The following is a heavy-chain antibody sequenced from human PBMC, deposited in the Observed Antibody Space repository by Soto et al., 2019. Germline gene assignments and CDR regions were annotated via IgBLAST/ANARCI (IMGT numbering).Heavy chain of an antibody. J-gene: IGHJ6*02. D-gene: IGHD2-8*01. CDR1: GFTFSSYS. Sequence: GGSLRLSCAASGFTFSSYSMNWVRQAPGKGLEWVSSISSSSSYIYYADSVKGRFTISIDNAKNSLYLQMNSLRAEDTAVYYCASDSIVIMEYYGMDVWGPGTTVTLSS. CDR2: ISSSSSYI. V-gene: IGHV3-21*01. CDR3: ASDSIVIMEYYGMDV.